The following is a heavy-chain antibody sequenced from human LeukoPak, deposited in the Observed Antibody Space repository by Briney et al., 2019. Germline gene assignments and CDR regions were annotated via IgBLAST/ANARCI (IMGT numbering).Heavy chain of an antibody. V-gene: IGHV3-9*01. Sequence: CLRLSFAAHGFTFDDYAMHSVRQGPGKGLEWVSGMNWNGVTTDYADSVKGRFAISRENAQNSLYLQMSSLRPEDTALYYCVKADCSSTSCLTDSWGQGTPVIVSS. CDR1: GFTFDDYA. CDR2: MNWNGVTT. CDR3: VKADCSSTSCLTDS. J-gene: IGHJ4*02. D-gene: IGHD2-2*01.